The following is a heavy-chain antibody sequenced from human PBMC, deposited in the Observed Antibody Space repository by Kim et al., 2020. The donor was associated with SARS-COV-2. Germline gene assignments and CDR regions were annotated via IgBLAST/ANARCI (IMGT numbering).Heavy chain of an antibody. V-gene: IGHV1-24*01. CDR1: GYTLTELS. CDR2: FDPEDGET. J-gene: IGHJ4*02. CDR3: ATEGYSYGPFDY. Sequence: ASVKVSCKVSGYTLTELSMHWVRQAPGKGLEWMGGFDPEDGETIYAQKFQGRVTMTEDTSTDTAYMELSSLRSEDTAVYYCATEGYSYGPFDYWGQGTLVTVSS. D-gene: IGHD5-18*01.